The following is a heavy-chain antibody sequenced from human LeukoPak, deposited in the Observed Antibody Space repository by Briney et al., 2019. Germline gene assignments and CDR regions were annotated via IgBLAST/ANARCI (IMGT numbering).Heavy chain of an antibody. CDR2: VSYDGSNK. CDR1: GFTFSNYA. Sequence: GWSLRLSCAASGFTFSNYAMHWVRQAPGKGLERVAVVSYDGSNKYYADSVKGRFTISRDNSKNTLYLQMNSLRAEDAAVYYCATIGDRRSGELYRIDYWGQGTLVTVSS. J-gene: IGHJ4*02. D-gene: IGHD1-26*01. V-gene: IGHV3-30-3*01. CDR3: ATIGDRRSGELYRIDY.